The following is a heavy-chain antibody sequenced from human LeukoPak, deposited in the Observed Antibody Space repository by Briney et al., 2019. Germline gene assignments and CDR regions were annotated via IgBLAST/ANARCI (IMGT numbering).Heavy chain of an antibody. J-gene: IGHJ4*02. V-gene: IGHV3-48*03. D-gene: IGHD3-3*01. CDR2: ISSTGYTT. CDR3: ARADAYWSGYHFDH. CDR1: GFTFGDYE. Sequence: GGSLRLSCAASGFTFGDYEMHWVRQAPGKGLEWVSHISSTGYTTFYADSVKGRFTISRDNAKNSLHLQMNSLGAEDTAVYYCARADAYWSGYHFDHWGQGTLVTVSS.